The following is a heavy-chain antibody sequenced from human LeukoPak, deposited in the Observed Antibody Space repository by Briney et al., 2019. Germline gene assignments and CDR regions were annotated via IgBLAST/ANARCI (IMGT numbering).Heavy chain of an antibody. CDR2: ISGSGGST. J-gene: IGHJ4*02. D-gene: IGHD3-3*01. Sequence: GGSLRLSCAASGFTFSSYAMSWVRQAPGEGLEWVSAISGSGGSTYYADSVKGRFTISRDNSKNTLYLQMNSLRAEDTAVYYCAKDNDFWSGYYSYWGQGTLVTVSS. V-gene: IGHV3-23*01. CDR3: AKDNDFWSGYYSY. CDR1: GFTFSSYA.